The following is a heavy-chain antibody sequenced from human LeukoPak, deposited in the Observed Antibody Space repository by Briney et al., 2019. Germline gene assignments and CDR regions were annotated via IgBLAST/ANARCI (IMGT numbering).Heavy chain of an antibody. CDR2: INAGNGNT. Sequence: ASVKVSCKASGYTFTSYAMHWVRQAPGQRLEWMGWINAGNGNTKYSQKFQGRVTITRDTSASTAYMELSSLRSEDTAVYYCARYDGSGSYYKTNDAFDIWGQGTMVTVSS. V-gene: IGHV1-3*01. CDR3: ARYDGSGSYYKTNDAFDI. CDR1: GYTFTSYA. D-gene: IGHD3-10*01. J-gene: IGHJ3*02.